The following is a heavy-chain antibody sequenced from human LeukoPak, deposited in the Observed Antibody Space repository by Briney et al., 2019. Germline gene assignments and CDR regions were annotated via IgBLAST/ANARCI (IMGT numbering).Heavy chain of an antibody. CDR1: GGSISYY. V-gene: IGHV4-59*01. D-gene: IGHD1-26*01. J-gene: IGHJ1*01. CDR2: INYSGST. CDR3: ARSHSGSFLVEH. Sequence: SETLALTCTVSGGSISYYWSWIRQPPGKGLEWIGNINYSGSTNYNPSLKSRVTTSVDTSKNQFSLKLSSVTAADTAVYYCARSHSGSFLVEHWGQGTLVTVSS.